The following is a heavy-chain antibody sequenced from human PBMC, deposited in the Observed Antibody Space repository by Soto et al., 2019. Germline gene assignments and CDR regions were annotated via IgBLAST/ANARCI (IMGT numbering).Heavy chain of an antibody. Sequence: PGGSLRLSCAASGFTFSSYSMNWVRQAPGKGLEWVSSISSSSSYIYYADSVKGRFTISRDNAKNSLYLQMNSLRAEDTAVYYCATELAAPANYYYGMDVRGQGTTVTVSS. CDR2: ISSSSSYI. D-gene: IGHD6-6*01. CDR3: ATELAAPANYYYGMDV. V-gene: IGHV3-21*01. CDR1: GFTFSSYS. J-gene: IGHJ6*02.